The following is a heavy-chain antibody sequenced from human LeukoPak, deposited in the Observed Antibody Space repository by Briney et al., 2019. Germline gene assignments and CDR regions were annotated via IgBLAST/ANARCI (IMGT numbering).Heavy chain of an antibody. V-gene: IGHV3-66*01. Sequence: GGSLRLSCAASGFTFSSYWMSWVRQAPGKGLEWVSVIYSGGSTYYADSVKGRFTISRDNSKNTLYLQMNSLRAEDTAVYYCARKGATVVTPYQHWGQGTLVTVSS. CDR2: IYSGGST. D-gene: IGHD4-23*01. CDR3: ARKGATVVTPYQH. CDR1: GFTFSSYW. J-gene: IGHJ1*01.